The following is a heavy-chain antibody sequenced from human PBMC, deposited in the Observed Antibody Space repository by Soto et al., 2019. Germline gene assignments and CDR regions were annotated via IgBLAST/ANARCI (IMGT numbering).Heavy chain of an antibody. CDR2: INLNSGDT. Sequence: QVHLVQSGAEVKKPGASVMVSCKASGYTFTDYYMEWVRQAPGQGLEWMGWINLNSGDTNFAQQFQGRVTMTRDTSITTAYTDLTRLRSDDTAVYYCARARPPFNWFDRRVQGTLVTVSS. J-gene: IGHJ5*02. V-gene: IGHV1-2*02. D-gene: IGHD6-6*01. CDR1: GYTFTDYY. CDR3: ARARPPFNWFDR.